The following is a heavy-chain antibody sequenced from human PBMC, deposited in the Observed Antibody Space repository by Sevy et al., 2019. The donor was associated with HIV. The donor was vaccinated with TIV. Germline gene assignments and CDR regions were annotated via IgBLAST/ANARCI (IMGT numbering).Heavy chain of an antibody. CDR1: GFTFSSYA. J-gene: IGHJ6*02. V-gene: IGHV3-30-3*01. CDR3: ARDDEPDYYYFDMDV. CDR2: ISYDGSNK. Sequence: GGSLRLSCAASGFTFSSYAMHWVRQAPGKGLEWVAVISYDGSNKYYADSVKGQFTISRDNSQNTLYLQMDGLRAEDTARYYCARDDEPDYYYFDMDVWGQGSTVTVSS.